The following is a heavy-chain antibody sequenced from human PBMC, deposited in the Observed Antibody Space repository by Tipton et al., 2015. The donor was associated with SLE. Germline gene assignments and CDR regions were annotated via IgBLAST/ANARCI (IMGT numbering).Heavy chain of an antibody. D-gene: IGHD3-3*01. CDR1: GFSFNSFA. CDR2: LSGSGGSA. Sequence: SLRLSCATSGFSFNSFAMSWVRQAPGRGLEWVACLSGSGGSAYYADSVKGRLTISRDNSKNTVSLQMNSLRTDDTAVYYCANSRFVPEAYWGQGTLVTVSS. J-gene: IGHJ4*02. CDR3: ANSRFVPEAY. V-gene: IGHV3-23*01.